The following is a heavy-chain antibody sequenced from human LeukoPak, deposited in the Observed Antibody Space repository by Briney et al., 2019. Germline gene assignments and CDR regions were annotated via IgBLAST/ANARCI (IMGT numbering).Heavy chain of an antibody. J-gene: IGHJ4*02. CDR3: ARVETGTYFDY. CDR2: IYYSGST. V-gene: IGHV4-30-4*01. Sequence: PSQTLSLTCTVSGGSISSGDYYWSWIRQPPGKGLEWIGYIYYSGSTHYNPSLKSRVTISVDTSKNQFSLKLSSVTAADTAVYYCARVETGTYFDYWGQGTLVTVSS. D-gene: IGHD1-1*01. CDR1: GGSISSGDYY.